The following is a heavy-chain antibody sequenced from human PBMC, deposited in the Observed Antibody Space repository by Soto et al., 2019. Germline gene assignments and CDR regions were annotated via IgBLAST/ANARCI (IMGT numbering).Heavy chain of an antibody. CDR1: GGSINSGGYY. V-gene: IGHV4-31*03. CDR2: IYYTGST. Sequence: QVQLQESGPGLVKPSQTLSLTCTVSGGSINSGGYYWNWIRQHPGKGLEWIAYIYYTGSTFYNPSLRSXXTXSXXTSKNQFSLKLSSVTAADTAVYYCARDKATYYFDYWGQGTLVTVSS. J-gene: IGHJ4*02. CDR3: ARDKATYYFDY.